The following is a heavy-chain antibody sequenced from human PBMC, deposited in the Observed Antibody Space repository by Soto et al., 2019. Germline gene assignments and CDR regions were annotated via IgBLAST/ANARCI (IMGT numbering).Heavy chain of an antibody. Sequence: QVQLQESGPGLVKPSQTLSLTCTVSGGSISSGGYYWSWIRQHPGKGLEWIGYIYYSGSTYYNPFHESRVIISVDTSKNEFSRKLGSVTAAGTAVYYCAKLGSLNGWYFDLWGRGTLVTVSS. CDR1: GGSISSGGYY. CDR2: IYYSGST. J-gene: IGHJ2*01. D-gene: IGHD1-26*01. V-gene: IGHV4-31*03. CDR3: AKLGSLNGWYFDL.